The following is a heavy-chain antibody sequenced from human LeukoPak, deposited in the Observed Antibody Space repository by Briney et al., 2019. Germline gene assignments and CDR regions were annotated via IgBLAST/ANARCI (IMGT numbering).Heavy chain of an antibody. CDR2: ISNSGSII. CDR1: GFTFSDYY. Sequence: NTGGSLRLSCAASGFTFSDYYMSWIRQAPGKGLEWVSYISNSGSIIHYADSVKGRFTISRDNAKNSLYLQMNSLRAEDTAVYYCARLHYDFVWGIFDYWGQGTLVTVSS. V-gene: IGHV3-11*04. J-gene: IGHJ4*02. D-gene: IGHD3-16*01. CDR3: ARLHYDFVWGIFDY.